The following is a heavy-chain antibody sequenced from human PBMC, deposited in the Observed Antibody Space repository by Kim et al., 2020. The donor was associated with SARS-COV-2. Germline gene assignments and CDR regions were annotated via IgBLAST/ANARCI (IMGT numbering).Heavy chain of an antibody. CDR1: GGSISSGGYY. Sequence: SETLSLTCTVSGGSISSGGYYWSWIRQHPGKGLEWIGYIYYSGSTYYNPSLKSRVTISVDTSKNQFSLKLSSVTAADTAVYYCARDPMVRGVLSGMDVWGQGTTVTVSS. CDR3: ARDPMVRGVLSGMDV. D-gene: IGHD3-10*01. V-gene: IGHV4-31*03. CDR2: IYYSGST. J-gene: IGHJ6*02.